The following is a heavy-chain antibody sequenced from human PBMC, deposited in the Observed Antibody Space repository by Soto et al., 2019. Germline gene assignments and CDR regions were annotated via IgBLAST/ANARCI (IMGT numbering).Heavy chain of an antibody. Sequence: EVQLVESGGGLVQPGGSLRLSCAASGFTFSSYWMHWVRQVPGTGLVWVSRIKGDGSSMNYAESVKGRFTISRDNDKNTLYVQMTSLTAEDTAVYYCGRGIRTYDGVDVWGQGNTVIVSS. CDR2: IKGDGSSM. D-gene: IGHD5-18*01. CDR1: GFTFSSYW. CDR3: GRGIRTYDGVDV. J-gene: IGHJ6*02. V-gene: IGHV3-74*01.